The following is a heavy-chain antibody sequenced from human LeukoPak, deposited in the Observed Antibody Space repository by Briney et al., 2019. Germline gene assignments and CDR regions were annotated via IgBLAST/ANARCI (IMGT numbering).Heavy chain of an antibody. CDR1: GFTFSSYS. CDR3: ARAGTPLGHYYDSSGYSLDY. D-gene: IGHD3-22*01. Sequence: PGGSLRLSCAASGFTFSSYSMNWVRQAPGKGLEWVSSISSSSSYIYYADSVKGRFTISRDNAKNSLYLQMNSQRAEDTAVYYCARAGTPLGHYYDSSGYSLDYWGQGTLVTVSS. V-gene: IGHV3-21*01. CDR2: ISSSSSYI. J-gene: IGHJ4*02.